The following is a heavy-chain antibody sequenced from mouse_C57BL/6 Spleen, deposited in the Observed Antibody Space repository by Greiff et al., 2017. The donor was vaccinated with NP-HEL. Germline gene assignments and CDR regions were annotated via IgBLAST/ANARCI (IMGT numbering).Heavy chain of an antibody. CDR2: IRNKANGYTT. J-gene: IGHJ4*01. V-gene: IGHV7-4*01. CDR3: VKAEDY. CDR1: GFTFTDYY. Sequence: EVKLVESGGGLVQPGASLRLSCAASGFTFTDYYMSWVRQPPGKAPEWFALIRNKANGYTTEYTASVKGRLTISRDNSQNILYLQMSTLRAEDSATYYCVKAEDYWGQGTSVTVSS.